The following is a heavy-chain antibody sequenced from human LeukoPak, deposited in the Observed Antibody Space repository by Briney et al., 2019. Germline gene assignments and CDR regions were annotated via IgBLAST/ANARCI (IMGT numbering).Heavy chain of an antibody. J-gene: IGHJ3*02. V-gene: IGHV4-4*07. CDR3: ASLSSGSAFAM. D-gene: IGHD3-22*01. CDR2: MYTSGST. Sequence: SETLSLTCNVPGGSISSYYWSWIRQPAGKGLEWIGRMYTSGSTNYNPSLKSRVTMSLDTSKNQFSLQLSSVTAADTAVYYCASLSSGSAFAMWGQGTMLTVSS. CDR1: GGSISSYY.